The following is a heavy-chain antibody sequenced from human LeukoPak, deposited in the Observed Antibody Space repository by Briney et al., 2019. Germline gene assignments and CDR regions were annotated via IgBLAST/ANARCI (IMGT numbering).Heavy chain of an antibody. CDR3: ARGVDFDWLLYYY. V-gene: IGHV3-11*06. CDR1: GFTFSDYY. CDR2: ISSSSSYT. J-gene: IGHJ4*02. D-gene: IGHD3-9*01. Sequence: GGSLRLSCAASGFTFSDYYMSWIRQAPGKGLEWVSYISSSSSYTNYADSVKGRFTISRDNAKNSLYLQMNSLRAEDTAVYYCARGVDFDWLLYYYWGQGTQVTVSS.